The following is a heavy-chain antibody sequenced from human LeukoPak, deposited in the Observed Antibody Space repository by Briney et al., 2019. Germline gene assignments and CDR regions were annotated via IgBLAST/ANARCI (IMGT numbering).Heavy chain of an antibody. CDR2: IYSGGKT. J-gene: IGHJ4*02. CDR3: ARGADRWNYFDY. CDR1: GLTVSSNF. Sequence: GGSLRLSCAASGLTVSSNFLSWVRQAPGKGLEWVSVIYSGGKTYYADSVKGRFTISRDNSKNTLYLQMNSLRAEDTAVYYCARGADRWNYFDYWGQGTLVTVSS. D-gene: IGHD4-23*01. V-gene: IGHV3-53*01.